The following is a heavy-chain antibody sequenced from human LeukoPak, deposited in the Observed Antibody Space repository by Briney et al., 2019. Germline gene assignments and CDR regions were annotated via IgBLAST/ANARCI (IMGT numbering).Heavy chain of an antibody. V-gene: IGHV5-51*01. D-gene: IGHD6-19*01. Sequence: GESLKISCKGSGYSFTSYWIGWVRQMPGKGLEWMGIIYPGDSDTRYSPSFQGQVTISADKSISTAYLQWSSLKASDTAMYYCARPSGYSSGWYPNDAFDIWGQGTMVTVSS. CDR2: IYPGDSDT. CDR3: ARPSGYSSGWYPNDAFDI. J-gene: IGHJ3*02. CDR1: GYSFTSYW.